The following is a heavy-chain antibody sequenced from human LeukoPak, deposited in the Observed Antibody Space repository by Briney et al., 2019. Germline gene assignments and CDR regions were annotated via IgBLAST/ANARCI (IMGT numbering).Heavy chain of an antibody. CDR3: ARAPWGGYSYGVDY. D-gene: IGHD5-18*01. J-gene: IGHJ4*02. V-gene: IGHV1-69*04. Sequence: SVRVSCKASGGTFSSYAISWVRQAPGQGLEWMGRIIPFHGIANYAQKFQGRVTITADKSTSTAYMELSSLRSEDTAVYYCARAPWGGYSYGVDYWGQGTLVTVSS. CDR1: GGTFSSYA. CDR2: IIPFHGIA.